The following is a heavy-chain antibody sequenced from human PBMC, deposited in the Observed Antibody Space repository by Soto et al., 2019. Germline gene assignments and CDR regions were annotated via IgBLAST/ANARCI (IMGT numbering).Heavy chain of an antibody. CDR3: ARLSKWYGESVIDY. CDR1: GGSISSGGYY. V-gene: IGHV4-31*01. CDR2: IYYSGST. J-gene: IGHJ4*02. D-gene: IGHD4-17*01. Sequence: QVQLQESGPGLVKPSQTLSLTCTVSGGSISSGGYYWSWIRQHPGQGLEWIGYIYYSGSTYYNPCRNSQVTISLNTAKNQFSLKPNCVAAVDTDLVYWARLSKWYGESVIDYWGQGTLVTVSS.